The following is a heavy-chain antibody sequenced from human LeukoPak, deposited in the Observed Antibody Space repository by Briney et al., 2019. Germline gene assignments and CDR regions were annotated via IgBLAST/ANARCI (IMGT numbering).Heavy chain of an antibody. Sequence: GRSLRPSCAASGFTFDDYAMHWVRQAPGKGLEWVSGISWNSGSIGYADSVKGRFTISRDNAKNSLYLQMNSLRAEDTALYYCAKDSGSSWTYYFDYWGQGTLVTVSS. V-gene: IGHV3-9*01. J-gene: IGHJ4*02. CDR2: ISWNSGSI. CDR3: AKDSGSSWTYYFDY. D-gene: IGHD6-13*01. CDR1: GFTFDDYA.